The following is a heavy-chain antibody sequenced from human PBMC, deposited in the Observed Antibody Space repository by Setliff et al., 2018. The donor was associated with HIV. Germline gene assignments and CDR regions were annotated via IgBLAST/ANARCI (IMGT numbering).Heavy chain of an antibody. V-gene: IGHV4-31*03. Sequence: PSETLSLTCSVSGVSIVSGGFYYSWIRQHPGKGLEWLGTVYYTGKTYYNPSLQSRLTMSADTSKNQLYLKMNSVTAADTAVYFCARDLHANFHVIGIWGPGTMVTVSS. D-gene: IGHD3-16*02. J-gene: IGHJ3*02. CDR1: GVSIVSGGFY. CDR2: VYYTGKT. CDR3: ARDLHANFHVIGI.